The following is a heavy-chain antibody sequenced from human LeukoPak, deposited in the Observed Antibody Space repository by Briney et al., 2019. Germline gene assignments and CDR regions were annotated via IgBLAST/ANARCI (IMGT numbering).Heavy chain of an antibody. Sequence: SETLSLTCAVYGGSFSNYYWSWIRQPPGKGLEWIGGINHSGSHNYNPSLKSRVTMSVDTSKKQFSLKLYSVTAADTAVYYCALGGDFDFWGQGTLVTVSP. CDR3: ALGGDFDF. CDR1: GGSFSNYY. V-gene: IGHV4-34*01. CDR2: INHSGSH. D-gene: IGHD3-16*01. J-gene: IGHJ4*02.